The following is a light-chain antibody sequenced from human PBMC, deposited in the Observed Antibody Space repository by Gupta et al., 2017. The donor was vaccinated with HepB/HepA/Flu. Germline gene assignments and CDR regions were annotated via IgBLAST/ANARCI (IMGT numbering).Light chain of an antibody. CDR1: SNEIGSYAL. V-gene: IGLV2-23*02. J-gene: IGLJ2*01. CDR3: SSYGGSDV. Sequence: QSALTQPASLPGSPGPPNSISCTGTSNEIGSYALFSWYQQNPGKAPKFMIYEVNKRPSGVSYRFSGSRNTASLTISGLQAEDEADYCCSSYGGSDVFGGGTKLTVL. CDR2: EVN.